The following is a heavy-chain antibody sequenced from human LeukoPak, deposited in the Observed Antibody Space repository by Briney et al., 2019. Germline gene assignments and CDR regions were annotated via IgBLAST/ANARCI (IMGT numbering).Heavy chain of an antibody. V-gene: IGHV3-21*04. J-gene: IGHJ4*02. D-gene: IGHD2-2*01. CDR2: ISSSSSYI. CDR1: GFTFSSYN. Sequence: GGSLRLSCAASGFTFSSYNMNWVRQAPGKGLEWVSSISSSSSYIYYADSVKGRFTISRDNSKNTLYLQMNSLRAEDTAVYYCAISSSTSCYLYWGQGTLVTVSS. CDR3: AISSSTSCYLY.